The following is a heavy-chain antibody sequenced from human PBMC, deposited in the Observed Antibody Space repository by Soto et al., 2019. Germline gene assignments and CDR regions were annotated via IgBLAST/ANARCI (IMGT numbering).Heavy chain of an antibody. D-gene: IGHD5-18*01. V-gene: IGHV4-59*01. CDR3: ARDNGYSYGYTLDH. Sequence: SETLSLTCTVAGGSISSYYWSWIRQPPGKGLEWIGYIYYSGSTNYNPSLKSRVTISVDTSKNQFSLKLSSVTAADTALYYCARDNGYSYGYTLDHWGQGTLVTVS. J-gene: IGHJ4*02. CDR1: GGSISSYY. CDR2: IYYSGST.